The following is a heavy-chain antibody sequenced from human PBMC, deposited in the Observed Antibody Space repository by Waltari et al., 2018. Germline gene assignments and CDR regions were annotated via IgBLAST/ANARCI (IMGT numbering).Heavy chain of an antibody. Sequence: QVQLVQSGAEVRKPGSSVRVSSKASGGSFNNYSSSWVRQAPNQGLEWVGGIIPAFGTANYAQKFQGRVTITAEKSTGTTYMVLSSLRSDDTAVYYCARPRDGYSALYFGDWGQGTQVTVSS. CDR3: ARPRDGYSALYFGD. D-gene: IGHD2-21*01. CDR1: GGSFNNYS. CDR2: IIPAFGTA. V-gene: IGHV1-69*14. J-gene: IGHJ4*02.